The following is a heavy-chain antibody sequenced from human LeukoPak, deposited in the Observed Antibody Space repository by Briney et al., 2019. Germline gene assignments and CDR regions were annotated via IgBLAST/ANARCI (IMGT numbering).Heavy chain of an antibody. D-gene: IGHD3-16*02. CDR1: GYSISSGYY. CDR2: IYHSGST. CDR3: ASRSYRGNYDYVWGSYRYSDAFDI. Sequence: SETLSLTCTVSGYSISSGYYWGWIRPPPGKGLEWIGSIYHSGSTYYNPSLKSRVTISVDTSKNRFSLKLSSVTAADTAVYYCASRSYRGNYDYVWGSYRYSDAFDIWGQGTMVTVSS. J-gene: IGHJ3*02. V-gene: IGHV4-38-2*02.